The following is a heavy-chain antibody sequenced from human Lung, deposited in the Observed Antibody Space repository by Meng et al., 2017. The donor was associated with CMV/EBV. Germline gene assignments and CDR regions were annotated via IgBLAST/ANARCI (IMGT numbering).Heavy chain of an antibody. CDR2: INPSGGST. CDR3: ARALSYYYGDYYYYYGMDV. D-gene: IGHD3-10*01. Sequence: SGXVSGXASGKTLTSYYMHWVRQAPGQGLEWMGIINPSGGSTSYAQKFQGRVTMTRDTSTSTVYMELSSLRSEDTAVYYCARALSYYYGDYYYYYGMDVWGQGTTVXVSS. V-gene: IGHV1-46*01. CDR1: GKTLTSYY. J-gene: IGHJ6*02.